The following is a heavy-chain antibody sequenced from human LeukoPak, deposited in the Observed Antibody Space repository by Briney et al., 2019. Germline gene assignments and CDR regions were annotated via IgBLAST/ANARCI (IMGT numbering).Heavy chain of an antibody. CDR1: GFTVSSTH. D-gene: IGHD4-11*01. V-gene: IGHV3-66*01. Sequence: GGSLRLSCAVSGFTVSSTHMSWVRQAPGKGLEWVSVTYDGGSTYYADSVKGRFTISRDNSKNTVYLQMNSLRAEDTAVYYCARDNPYSRWFDPWGQGTLVTVSS. CDR2: TYDGGST. J-gene: IGHJ5*02. CDR3: ARDNPYSRWFDP.